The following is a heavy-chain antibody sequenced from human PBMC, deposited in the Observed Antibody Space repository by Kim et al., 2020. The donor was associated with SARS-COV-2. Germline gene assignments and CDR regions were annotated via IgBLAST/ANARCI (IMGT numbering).Heavy chain of an antibody. Sequence: ASVKVSCKASGYIFTSYAMYWVRQAPGQRLEWMGWINAGNGNTRYSQKFQGRVTITRDTSASTVYMELSSLRSEDTAVYYCARDWVGGGPDFWGQGTLVTVSS. J-gene: IGHJ4*02. CDR3: ARDWVGGGPDF. CDR1: GYIFTSYA. D-gene: IGHD3-10*01. CDR2: INAGNGNT. V-gene: IGHV1-3*01.